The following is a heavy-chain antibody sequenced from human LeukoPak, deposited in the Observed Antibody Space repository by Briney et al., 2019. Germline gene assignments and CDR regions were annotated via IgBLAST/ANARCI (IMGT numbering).Heavy chain of an antibody. J-gene: IGHJ4*02. CDR3: ARDKQIAVVTAILDY. CDR2: IKQDGSEK. Sequence: PGGSLRLSCAASGFTLSSYWMSWVRQAPGKGLEWVANIKQDGSEKYYVDSVKGRFTISRDNAKNSLYLQMNSLRAEDAAVYYCARDKQIAVVTAILDYWGQGTLVTVSS. V-gene: IGHV3-7*01. CDR1: GFTLSSYW. D-gene: IGHD2-21*02.